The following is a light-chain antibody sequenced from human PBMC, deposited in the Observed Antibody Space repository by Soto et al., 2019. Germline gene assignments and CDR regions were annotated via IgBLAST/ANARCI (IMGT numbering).Light chain of an antibody. Sequence: QSALTQPRSVSGSPGQSVTISCTGTSSDVGGYNFVSWNQQHPGKAPKLMIYDVSERPSGVPDRFSGSKSGNTASLTISGLQAEYEADYYCCSYAGSYTYVFGTGTKLTVL. CDR3: CSYAGSYTYV. CDR1: SSDVGGYNF. CDR2: DVS. J-gene: IGLJ1*01. V-gene: IGLV2-11*01.